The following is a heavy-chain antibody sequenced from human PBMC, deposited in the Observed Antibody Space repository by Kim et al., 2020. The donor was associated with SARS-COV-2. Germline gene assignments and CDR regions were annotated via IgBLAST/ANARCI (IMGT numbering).Heavy chain of an antibody. CDR3: ARDQVIVVVPAAIEFDY. V-gene: IGHV1-46*01. J-gene: IGHJ4*02. CDR2: INPSGGST. Sequence: ASVKVSCKASGYTFTSYYMHWVRQAPGQGLEWMGIINPSGGSTSYAQKFQGRVTMTRDTSTSTVYMELSSLRSEDTAVYYCARDQVIVVVPAAIEFDYWGQGTLVTVSS. D-gene: IGHD2-2*02. CDR1: GYTFTSYY.